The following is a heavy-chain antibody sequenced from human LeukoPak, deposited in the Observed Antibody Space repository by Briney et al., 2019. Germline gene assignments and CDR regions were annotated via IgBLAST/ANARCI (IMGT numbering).Heavy chain of an antibody. CDR1: GFTFSSYA. V-gene: IGHV3-30-3*01. CDR3: ASRAYYDSSGLDY. CDR2: ISYDGSNK. D-gene: IGHD3-22*01. Sequence: PGGSLRLSCAASGFTFSSYAMHWVRQAPGKGLEWVAVISYDGSNKYYADSVKGRFTISRDNSKNTLYLQMNSLRAEDTAVYYCASRAYYDSSGLDYWGQGILVTVSS. J-gene: IGHJ4*02.